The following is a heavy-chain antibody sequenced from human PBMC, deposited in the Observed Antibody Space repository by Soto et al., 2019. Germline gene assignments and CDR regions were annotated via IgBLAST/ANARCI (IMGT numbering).Heavy chain of an antibody. Sequence: ETLSLTCTVSGGSASSGSYYWSWIRQPPGKGLEWIGYIYYSGSTNYNPSLKSRVTISVDTSKNQFSLKLSSVTAADTAVYYCARDHPGYCSGGSCYSGWLDPWGQGTLVTVSS. D-gene: IGHD2-15*01. CDR2: IYYSGST. CDR1: GGSASSGSYY. V-gene: IGHV4-61*01. J-gene: IGHJ5*02. CDR3: ARDHPGYCSGGSCYSGWLDP.